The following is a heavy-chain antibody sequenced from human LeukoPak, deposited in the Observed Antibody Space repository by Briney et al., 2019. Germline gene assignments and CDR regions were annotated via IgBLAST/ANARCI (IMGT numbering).Heavy chain of an antibody. Sequence: GGSLRLSCAASGFTSSSYAMSWVRQAPGKGLEWVSDISGSGGSTHYADSVKGRFTISRDNSKNTLYLQMNSLRAEDTAVYYCAKDGYRYCSSTSCFYFDYWGQGTLVTVSS. CDR3: AKDGYRYCSSTSCFYFDY. CDR1: GFTSSSYA. D-gene: IGHD2-2*01. CDR2: ISGSGGST. V-gene: IGHV3-23*01. J-gene: IGHJ4*02.